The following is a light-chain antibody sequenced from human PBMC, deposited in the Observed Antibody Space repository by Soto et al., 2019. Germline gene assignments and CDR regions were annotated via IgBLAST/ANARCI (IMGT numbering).Light chain of an antibody. Sequence: DIQLTQSPSFLSASVGDRVTITCRASQGISTYLAWYLQRPGKAPKLLIYGASTLQSGVPSRFSGSGSRTEFTLTISSLQPEDFGTYYCQQLNSDWYAFGQGTKLEIK. V-gene: IGKV1-9*01. J-gene: IGKJ2*01. CDR2: GAS. CDR3: QQLNSDWYA. CDR1: QGISTY.